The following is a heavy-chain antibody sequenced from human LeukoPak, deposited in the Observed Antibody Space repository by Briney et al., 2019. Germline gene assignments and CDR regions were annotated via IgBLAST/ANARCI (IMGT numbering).Heavy chain of an antibody. Sequence: PSETLSLTCSVSGDSITSTSYYWGWIRQPPGKGLEWIGSIYYSGSTYYNPSLKSRVAISVHTSKNQYSLKLTSVTAADTAVYYCARHPYHYDSRGSVQLDDFDYWGQGIQVTVSS. CDR1: GDSITSTSYY. CDR3: ARHPYHYDSRGSVQLDDFDY. V-gene: IGHV4-39*01. D-gene: IGHD3-22*01. CDR2: IYYSGST. J-gene: IGHJ4*02.